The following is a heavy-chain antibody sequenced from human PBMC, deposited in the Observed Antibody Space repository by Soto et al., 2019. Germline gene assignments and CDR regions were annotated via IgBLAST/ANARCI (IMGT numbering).Heavy chain of an antibody. Sequence: QVQLVQSGSEVKKPGSSVKVSCKASGGSFSSNPLSWVRQAPGQGLEWMAGIIPIFATVHYAQKFQGRVTITADESTSTAYMELTSLRSEDTAVYFSARGGRGYSLAPRYYFDYWGQGTLVTVSS. V-gene: IGHV1-69*01. D-gene: IGHD5-18*01. CDR2: IIPIFATV. CDR1: GGSFSSNP. CDR3: ARGGRGYSLAPRYYFDY. J-gene: IGHJ4*02.